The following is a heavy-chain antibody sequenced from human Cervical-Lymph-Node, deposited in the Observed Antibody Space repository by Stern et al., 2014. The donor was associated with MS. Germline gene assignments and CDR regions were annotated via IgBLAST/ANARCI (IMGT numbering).Heavy chain of an antibody. D-gene: IGHD3-10*01. V-gene: IGHV1-69*01. Sequence: QVQLVQSGAEVKKPGSSGRVSCKASGGSFKSYAFNWLRQAPGQGLEWMGDIVPMFAKANYAQKFHGRVTVTADEATNTVYMELSFLTSEDTAVYYCARERSIHYPAFAPWGQGTLVTVSS. CDR3: ARERSIHYPAFAP. J-gene: IGHJ5*02. CDR1: GGSFKSYA. CDR2: IVPMFAKA.